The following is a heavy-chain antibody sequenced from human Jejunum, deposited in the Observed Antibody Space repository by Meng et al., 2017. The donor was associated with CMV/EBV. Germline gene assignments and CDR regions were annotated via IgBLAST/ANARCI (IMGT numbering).Heavy chain of an antibody. CDR2: VNSGGSDI. V-gene: IGHV3-74*01. CDR1: GCTVSRHW. CDR3: VRAGSGNAYGLFDS. Sequence: GCTVSRHWMHWVRQGPGKGLVWVARVNSGGSDISYADSVKGRFIISRDNAKNTLYLQMNSLRAEDMAVYYCVRAGSGNAYGLFDSWGQGTLVTVSS. D-gene: IGHD1-26*01. J-gene: IGHJ4*02.